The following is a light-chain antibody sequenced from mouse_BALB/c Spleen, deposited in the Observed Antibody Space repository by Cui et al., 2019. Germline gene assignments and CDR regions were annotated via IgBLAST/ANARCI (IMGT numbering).Light chain of an antibody. CDR2: WAS. CDR1: QSLLYISNQKNY. V-gene: IGKV8-30*01. CDR3: QQYYSPLT. Sequence: DIVMSQSPSSLAVSVGEKVTMNCKSSQSLLYISNQKNYLAWYQQKPGQSPKLLIYWASTRESGVPDRFTGSGSGTDFTLTISSVKAEDLAVYYCQQYYSPLTFGAGTKLELK. J-gene: IGKJ5*01.